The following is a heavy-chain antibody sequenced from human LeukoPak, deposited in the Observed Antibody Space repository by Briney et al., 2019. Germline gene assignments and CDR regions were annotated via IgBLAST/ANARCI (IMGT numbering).Heavy chain of an antibody. V-gene: IGHV4-34*01. D-gene: IGHD3-22*01. Sequence: SETLSLTCAVSGGSFSGYYWSWIRQPPGKGPEWIGEINHSGSTNYNPSLKSRVTISVDTSKNQFSQKLSSLTAADTAVYYCARGGGRGFDSSGYYTDYGGQGTLGTVSP. CDR2: INHSGST. J-gene: IGHJ4*02. CDR1: GGSFSGYY. CDR3: ARGGGRGFDSSGYYTDY.